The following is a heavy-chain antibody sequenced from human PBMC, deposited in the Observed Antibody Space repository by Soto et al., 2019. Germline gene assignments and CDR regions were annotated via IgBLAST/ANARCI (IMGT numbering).Heavy chain of an antibody. Sequence: SETLSLTCAVYGGSFSGYYWSWIRQPPGKGLEWIGEINHSGSTNYNPSLKSRVTISVDTSKNQFSLKLSSVTAADTAVYYCARGVIPPNTLPVAGSNYFAYWGQGTLVTVSS. J-gene: IGHJ4*02. CDR1: GGSFSGYY. CDR3: ARGVIPPNTLPVAGSNYFAY. D-gene: IGHD6-19*01. V-gene: IGHV4-34*01. CDR2: INHSGST.